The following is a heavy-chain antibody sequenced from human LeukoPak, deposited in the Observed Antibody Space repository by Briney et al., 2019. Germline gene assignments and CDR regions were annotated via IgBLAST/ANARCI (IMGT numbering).Heavy chain of an antibody. CDR1: GFTFSNAW. J-gene: IGHJ4*02. V-gene: IGHV3-30*02. CDR2: IRYDGSNK. D-gene: IGHD3-22*01. Sequence: GGSLRLSCAASGFTFSNAWMSWVRQAPGKGLEWVAFIRYDGSNKYYADSVKGRFTISRDNSKNTLYLQMNSLRAEDTAVYYCAKDLYSAPFYDSSGYYHENYFDYWGQGTLVTVSS. CDR3: AKDLYSAPFYDSSGYYHENYFDY.